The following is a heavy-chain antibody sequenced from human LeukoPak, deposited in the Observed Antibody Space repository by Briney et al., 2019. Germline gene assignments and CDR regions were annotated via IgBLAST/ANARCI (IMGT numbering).Heavy chain of an antibody. CDR1: AFIFTGFH. V-gene: IGHV1-2*02. Sequence: ASVKVSCTASAFIFTGFHIHWVRQAPGQGLEWMGWIDPDSGDTKYAQKFQGRVTMTRDTSISTAYMELSRLRSDDTAVYYCARSIFGVVYNWFDPWGQGTLVTVPS. J-gene: IGHJ5*02. CDR3: ARSIFGVVYNWFDP. D-gene: IGHD3-3*01. CDR2: IDPDSGDT.